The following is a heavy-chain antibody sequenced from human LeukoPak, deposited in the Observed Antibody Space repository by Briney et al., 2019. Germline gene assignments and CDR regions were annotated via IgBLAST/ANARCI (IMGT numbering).Heavy chain of an antibody. CDR3: ARDGAAVSAWRTFDI. Sequence: GGSLRLSCAASGFTFDDYAMHWVRQAPGKGLEWVSGISWNSGSIGYADSVKGRFTISRDNAKNSLYLQMNSLRAEDTALYYCARDGAAVSAWRTFDIWGQGTMVTVSS. J-gene: IGHJ3*02. CDR1: GFTFDDYA. V-gene: IGHV3-9*01. D-gene: IGHD6-19*01. CDR2: ISWNSGSI.